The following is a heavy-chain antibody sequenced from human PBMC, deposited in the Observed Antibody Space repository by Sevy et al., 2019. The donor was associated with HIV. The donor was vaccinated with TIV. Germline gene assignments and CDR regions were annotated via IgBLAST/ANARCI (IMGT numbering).Heavy chain of an antibody. V-gene: IGHV3-33*01. Sequence: GGSLRLSCAASGFTFSSYGMHWVRQAPGKGLEWVAVIWYDGSNKYYADSVKGRFTIYRDNSKNTLYLQMNSLRAEDTAVYYCAREFDRDAFDIWGQGTMVTVS. CDR1: GFTFSSYG. CDR2: IWYDGSNK. J-gene: IGHJ3*02. CDR3: AREFDRDAFDI.